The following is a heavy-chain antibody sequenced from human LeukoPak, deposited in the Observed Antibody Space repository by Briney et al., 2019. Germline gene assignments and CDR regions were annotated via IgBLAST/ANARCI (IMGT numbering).Heavy chain of an antibody. J-gene: IGHJ5*02. CDR2: INHSGST. D-gene: IGHD2-2*01. Sequence: SETLSLTCAVYGGSFSGYYWSWIRQPPGKGLEWIGEINHSGSTNYNPSLKSRVTISVDTSKNQFSLKLSPVTAADTAVYYCARDSDIVVVPAATSRGNWFDPWGQGTLVTVSS. CDR1: GGSFSGYY. CDR3: ARDSDIVVVPAATSRGNWFDP. V-gene: IGHV4-34*01.